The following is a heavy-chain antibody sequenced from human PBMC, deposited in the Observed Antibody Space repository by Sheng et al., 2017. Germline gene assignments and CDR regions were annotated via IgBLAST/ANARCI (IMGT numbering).Heavy chain of an antibody. CDR2: IYENGRT. CDR1: GGSISSSTYY. J-gene: IGHJ5*02. D-gene: IGHD3-10*01. Sequence: QLQVQESGPGLVKPSETLSLTCSVSGGSISSSTYYWGWIRQSPGKGLEWIGSIYENGRTDYNPSLKSRVTIAVDTSKNQFSLRLYSVTAADTAVYYCARDPRPRTGSHNGWFDPWGQGTPGHRLP. CDR3: ARDPRPRTGSHNGWFDP. V-gene: IGHV4-39*07.